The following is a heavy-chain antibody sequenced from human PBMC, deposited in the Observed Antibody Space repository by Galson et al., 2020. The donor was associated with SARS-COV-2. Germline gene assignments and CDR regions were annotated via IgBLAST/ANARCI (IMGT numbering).Heavy chain of an antibody. CDR1: GGTFSSYA. CDR2: IIPIFGAA. V-gene: IGHV1-69*13. Sequence: SVKVSCKASGGTFSSYAISWVRQAPGQGLERMGGIIPIFGAANYAQKFQGRVTITADESTSTAYMELSSLRSEDTAVYYCARGRTYYYGSGNDYSSYYYYGMDVWGQGTTVTVAS. CDR3: ARGRTYYYGSGNDYSSYYYYGMDV. D-gene: IGHD3-10*01. J-gene: IGHJ6*02.